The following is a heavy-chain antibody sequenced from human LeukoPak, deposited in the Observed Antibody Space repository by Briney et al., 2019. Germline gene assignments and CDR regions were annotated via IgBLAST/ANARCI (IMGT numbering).Heavy chain of an antibody. D-gene: IGHD6-6*01. CDR3: TRLVPYLDS. Sequence: GGSLRLSCTASGFTFGDYAMSWARQAPRQGLEWIGFIRSKVYGETTEYAASVKGRFTVSRDDSNSLAYLQMNSLQTEDTAVYYCTRLVPYLDSWGQGTLVTVSS. V-gene: IGHV3-49*04. CDR1: GFTFGDYA. J-gene: IGHJ4*02. CDR2: IRSKVYGETT.